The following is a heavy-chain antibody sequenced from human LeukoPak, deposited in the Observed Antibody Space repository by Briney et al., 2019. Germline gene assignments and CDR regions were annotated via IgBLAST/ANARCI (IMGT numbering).Heavy chain of an antibody. D-gene: IGHD6-19*01. CDR1: GFTFDDFA. J-gene: IGHJ1*01. CDR3: AKVGPGYSSGWFSEYLQH. CDR2: ISWDGGNT. V-gene: IGHV3-43D*03. Sequence: PGGSLRLSCAASGFTFDDFAMHWVRQGPGKGLEWVSLISWDGGNTYYADSVKGRFTISRDNSKNSLYLQMNSLRPEDTAVYYCAKVGPGYSSGWFSEYLQHWGQGTLVTVSS.